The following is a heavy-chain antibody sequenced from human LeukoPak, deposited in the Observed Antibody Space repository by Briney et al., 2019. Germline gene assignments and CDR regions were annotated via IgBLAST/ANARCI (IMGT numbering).Heavy chain of an antibody. Sequence: SETLSLTCAVYGGSFSGYYWSWIRQPPGKGLEWIGEINHSGSTNYNPSLKSRVTISVDTSKNQFSLKLSSVTAADTAVYYCASGVVVVKYWGQGTLVTVSS. J-gene: IGHJ4*02. CDR1: GGSFSGYY. CDR3: ASGVVVVKY. CDR2: INHSGST. V-gene: IGHV4-34*01. D-gene: IGHD3-22*01.